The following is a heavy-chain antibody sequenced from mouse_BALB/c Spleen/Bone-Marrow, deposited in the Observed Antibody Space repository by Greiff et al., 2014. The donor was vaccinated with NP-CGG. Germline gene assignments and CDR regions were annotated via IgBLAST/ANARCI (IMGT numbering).Heavy chain of an antibody. Sequence: EVQLVESGAELVKPGASVKLSCTASGFNIKDTYIHWVKRRPEQGLEWIGRIDPENGNIKYDPKFQVEATITADTSSNTAYLQLSSLTSEDTAVYYCTRRGFDFWGQGTTLTVSS. CDR3: TRRGFDF. CDR1: GFNIKDTY. CDR2: IDPENGNI. V-gene: IGHV14-3*02. J-gene: IGHJ2*01.